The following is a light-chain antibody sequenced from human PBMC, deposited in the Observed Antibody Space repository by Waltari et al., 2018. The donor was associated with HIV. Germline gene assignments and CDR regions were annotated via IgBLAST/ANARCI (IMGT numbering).Light chain of an antibody. CDR2: WAA. J-gene: IGKJ1*01. V-gene: IGKV4-1*01. Sequence: DIVMTQSPDSLALSLGERATLSCKSSQVIFYSSKKKNYLAWYQQKAGQTPKLLISWAATRDSGVPDRVSGSGSGTEFALTISNLQSEEVAIYCCQQYYNTPPTFGQVTRVEI. CDR3: QQYYNTPPT. CDR1: QVIFYSSKKKNY.